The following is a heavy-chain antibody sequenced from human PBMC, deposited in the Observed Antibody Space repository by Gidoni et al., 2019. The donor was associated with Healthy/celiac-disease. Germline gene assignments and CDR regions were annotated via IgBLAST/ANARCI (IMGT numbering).Heavy chain of an antibody. CDR2: ISYDGSNK. CDR1: GFTFSSYG. Sequence: QVQLVESGGGVVQPGRSLRLSCAASGFTFSSYGMHCVRQAPGKGLEWVAVISYDGSNKYYADSVKGRFTISRDNSKNTLYLQMNSLRAEDTAVYYCAKDRNVYYYYGMDVWGQGTTVTVSS. J-gene: IGHJ6*02. V-gene: IGHV3-30*18. CDR3: AKDRNVYYYYGMDV.